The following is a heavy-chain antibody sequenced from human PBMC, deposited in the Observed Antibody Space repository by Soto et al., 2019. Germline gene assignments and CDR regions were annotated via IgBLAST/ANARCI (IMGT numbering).Heavy chain of an antibody. D-gene: IGHD4-17*01. J-gene: IGHJ1*01. CDR3: AMDYGDRPEYFKH. Sequence: QVQLVQSGPDLKRPGASMKVSCKASGYTFTSYGITWVRQAPGQGLEWMAWISPLKGRTQYSHKARGRGTLSTDTSSNTAYMEMTTLRVDDTAVYYCAMDYGDRPEYFKHWGQGTLFTVS. V-gene: IGHV1-18*04. CDR2: ISPLKGRT. CDR1: GYTFTSYG.